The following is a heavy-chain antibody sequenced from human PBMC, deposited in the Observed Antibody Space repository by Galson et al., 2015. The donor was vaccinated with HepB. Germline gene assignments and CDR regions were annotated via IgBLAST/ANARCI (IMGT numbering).Heavy chain of an antibody. CDR1: GFTITRYA. V-gene: IGHV3-23*01. J-gene: IGHJ4*02. CDR2: ITSSGAET. Sequence: SLRLSCAASGFTITRYAMTWVRQAPGKGLEWVSSITSSGAETYYTDSVKGRFTISRDNSKNILLLQLNSLRVEDTAVYYCAKDGVMVAANPYHFHYWGQGTLVTVSS. D-gene: IGHD2-15*01. CDR3: AKDGVMVAANPYHFHY.